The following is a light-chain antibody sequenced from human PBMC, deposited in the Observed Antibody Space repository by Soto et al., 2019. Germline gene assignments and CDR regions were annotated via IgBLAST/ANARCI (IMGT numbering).Light chain of an antibody. CDR1: SSHVGGYNY. Sequence: QSALTHPASVSGSPGQSITISCTGTSSHVGGYNYVSRYQQHPGKAPKLMIYEVSNRPSGVSNRFSGSKSGNTASLTISGLQAEDEADYYCSSYTSSSTLGVFGTGTKVTVL. CDR3: SSYTSSSTLGV. J-gene: IGLJ1*01. CDR2: EVS. V-gene: IGLV2-14*01.